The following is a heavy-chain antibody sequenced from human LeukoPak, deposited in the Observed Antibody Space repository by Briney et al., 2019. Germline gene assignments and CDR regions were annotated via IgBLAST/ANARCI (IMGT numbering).Heavy chain of an antibody. D-gene: IGHD3-10*01. V-gene: IGHV4-59*01. CDR1: GGSISSYY. J-gene: IGHJ4*02. CDR3: ARAKYYYGSGSYGYFDY. CDR2: IYYSGST. Sequence: PSETLSLTCTVSGGSISSYYWSWIRQPPGKGLEWIGYIYYSGSTNYNPSLKSRVTISVDTSRNQFSLKLSSVTAADTAVYYCARAKYYYGSGSYGYFDYWGQGTLVTVS.